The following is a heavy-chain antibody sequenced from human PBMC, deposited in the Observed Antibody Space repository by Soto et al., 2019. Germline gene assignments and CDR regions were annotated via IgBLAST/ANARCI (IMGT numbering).Heavy chain of an antibody. CDR1: GFTFSGSW. CDR2: INGDGSGT. V-gene: IGHV3-74*01. J-gene: IGHJ4*02. Sequence: EVQLVESGGGLVQPGGSLRLSCAASGFTFSGSWMHWVRQAPGKGLVWVSRINGDGSGTSYADFVKGRFTISRDDAKNTLFLQMNGLRAEDTGVYYCARGIFGSVSGTDYWGQGTLVTVSS. CDR3: ARGIFGSVSGTDY. D-gene: IGHD3-3*01.